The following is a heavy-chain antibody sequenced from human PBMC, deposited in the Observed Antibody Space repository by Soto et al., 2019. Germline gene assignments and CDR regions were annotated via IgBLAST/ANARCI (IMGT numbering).Heavy chain of an antibody. D-gene: IGHD6-13*01. CDR3: ARANSSSWGLYYYYYGMDV. CDR1: GAPITWGDYS. J-gene: IGHJ6*02. V-gene: IGHV4-30-2*01. Sequence: KPSETLSLTCAISGAPITWGDYSWNWIRQPPGKGLEWIGYIFHGGSTYYNPSLRSRVTISVDRSRTQFSLKMSSVTAADTAVYYCARANSSSWGLYYYYYGMDVWGQGTTVTVSS. CDR2: IFHGGST.